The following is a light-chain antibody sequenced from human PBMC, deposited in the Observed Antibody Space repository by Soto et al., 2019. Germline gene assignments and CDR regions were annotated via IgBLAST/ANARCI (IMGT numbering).Light chain of an antibody. J-gene: IGLJ1*01. CDR2: EVS. V-gene: IGLV2-14*01. CDR1: GNDFGGYNY. CDR3: SSYTSSSTYV. Sequence: QSALTQPASVSGSPGQSITISCTGTGNDFGGYNYVSWYQQPPGKAPKLMIYEVSNRPSGVSNRFSGSKSGNTASLTISGLQAEDEADYYCSSYTSSSTYVFGTGTKVTVL.